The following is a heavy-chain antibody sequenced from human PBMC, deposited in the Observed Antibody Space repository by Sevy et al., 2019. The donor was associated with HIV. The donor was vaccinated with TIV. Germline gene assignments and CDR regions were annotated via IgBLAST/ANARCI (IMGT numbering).Heavy chain of an antibody. Sequence: GGSLRLSCAASAFTFSDYYMSWIRQAPGKGLEWVSYISSSGSTIYYADSVKGRFTISRDNAKNSLYLQMNSLRAEDTAVYYCARDRLAAAGTRYFDYWGQGTLVTVSS. CDR1: AFTFSDYY. V-gene: IGHV3-11*01. D-gene: IGHD6-13*01. CDR2: ISSSGSTI. CDR3: ARDRLAAAGTRYFDY. J-gene: IGHJ4*02.